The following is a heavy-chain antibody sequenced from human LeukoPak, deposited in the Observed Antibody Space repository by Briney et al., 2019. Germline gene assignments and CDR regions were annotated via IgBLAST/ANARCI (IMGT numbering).Heavy chain of an antibody. J-gene: IGHJ4*02. Sequence: PGRSLRLSCAASGFTFSSYGMHWVRQAPGKGLEWVSSISSSSSYIYYADSVKGRFTISRDNAKNSLYLQMNSLRAEDTAVYYCARAPADSSSWSDYWGQGTLVTVSS. CDR3: ARAPADSSSWSDY. D-gene: IGHD6-13*01. CDR1: GFTFSSYG. V-gene: IGHV3-21*01. CDR2: ISSSSSYI.